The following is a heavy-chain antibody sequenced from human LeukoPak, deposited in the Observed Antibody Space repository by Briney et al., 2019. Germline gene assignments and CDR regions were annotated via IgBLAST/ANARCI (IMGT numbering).Heavy chain of an antibody. V-gene: IGHV5-51*01. Sequence: GESLKISCKGSGYSFTSYWIGWVRQMPGKGLEWMGIIYPGDSDTRYSPSFQGQVTISADKSISTAYLQWSSLKASDTAMYYRARPPGYCSSTSCRGPIDYWGQGTLVTVSS. J-gene: IGHJ4*02. CDR3: ARPPGYCSSTSCRGPIDY. CDR2: IYPGDSDT. CDR1: GYSFTSYW. D-gene: IGHD2-2*01.